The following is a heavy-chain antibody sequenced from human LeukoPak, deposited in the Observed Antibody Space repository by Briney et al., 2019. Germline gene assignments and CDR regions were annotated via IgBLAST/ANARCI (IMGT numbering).Heavy chain of an antibody. D-gene: IGHD5-24*01. CDR2: IIPIFGTA. CDR1: GYTFSGHY. Sequence: VASVKVSCKASGYTFSGHYMDWVRQAPGQGLEWMGGIIPIFGTANYAQKFQGRVTITTDESTSTAYMELSSLRSEDTAVYYCARGQSGINWFDPWGQGTLVTVSS. J-gene: IGHJ5*02. CDR3: ARGQSGINWFDP. V-gene: IGHV1-69*05.